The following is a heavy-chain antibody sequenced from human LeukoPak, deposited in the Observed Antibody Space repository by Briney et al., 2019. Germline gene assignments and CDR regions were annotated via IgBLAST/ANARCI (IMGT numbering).Heavy chain of an antibody. CDR1: GGSISSGGYY. Sequence: SQNLSLTCTVSGGSISSGGYYWSWIRQHPGKGLEWIGYIYYSGSTYYNPSLKSRVTISVDTSKNQFSLKLSSVTAADTAVYYCARAFTSSDYFDYWGQGTLVTVSS. CDR2: IYYSGST. V-gene: IGHV4-31*03. CDR3: ARAFTSSDYFDY. J-gene: IGHJ4*02. D-gene: IGHD3-16*01.